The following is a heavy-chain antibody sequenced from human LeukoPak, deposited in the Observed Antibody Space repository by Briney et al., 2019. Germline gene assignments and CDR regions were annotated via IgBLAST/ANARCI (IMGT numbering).Heavy chain of an antibody. CDR2: ITSSSSYI. J-gene: IGHJ4*02. CDR3: ARHVVAVGFDY. D-gene: IGHD3-22*01. Sequence: GGSLRLSCAASGFTFSTYTMNWVRQAPGKGLEWVSSITSSSSYIYYADSVKGRFTISRDNAKNSLYPQMNSLRVEDTAVYYCARHVVAVGFDYWGQGTLVTVSS. CDR1: GFTFSTYT. V-gene: IGHV3-21*01.